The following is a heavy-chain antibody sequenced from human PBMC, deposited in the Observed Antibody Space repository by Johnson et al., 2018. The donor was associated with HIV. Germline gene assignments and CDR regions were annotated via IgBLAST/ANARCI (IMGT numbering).Heavy chain of an antibody. CDR2: ISYDGSNK. CDR1: GFTFSSYA. Sequence: QVQLMESGGGVVQHGRSLRLSCAASGFTFSSYAMHWVRQAPGKGLEWVAVISYDGSNKYYADSVKGRFTISRDNSKNKLYLQMNSLRAEDTAVYYCARQTLRAFDIWGQGTMVTVSS. V-gene: IGHV3-30-3*01. J-gene: IGHJ3*02. CDR3: ARQTLRAFDI.